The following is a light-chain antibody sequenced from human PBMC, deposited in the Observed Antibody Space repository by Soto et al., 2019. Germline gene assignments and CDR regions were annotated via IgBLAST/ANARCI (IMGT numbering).Light chain of an antibody. Sequence: QAVVTQSPSASASLGASVRLTCTLSSGHNNYAIAWHQQQPEKGPRYLMKVNSDGSHIKGDGIPDRFSGSSSGAERYLTISSLQSEDEADYYCQTWGTGIRGVFGGGTKVTVL. CDR3: QTWGTGIRGV. J-gene: IGLJ3*02. V-gene: IGLV4-69*01. CDR1: SGHNNYA. CDR2: VNSDGSH.